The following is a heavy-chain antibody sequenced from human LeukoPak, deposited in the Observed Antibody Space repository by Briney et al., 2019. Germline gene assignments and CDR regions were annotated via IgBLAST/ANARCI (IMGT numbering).Heavy chain of an antibody. CDR2: MNQDGSEK. V-gene: IGHV3-7*03. Sequence: GGSLRLSCAASGFTFSSYWMSWVRQAPGKGLEWVANMNQDGSEKYYVDSVKGRFTISRDNSKNTLYLQMNSLRAEDTAVYYCAKVETYDSSDLDYWGQGTLVTVSS. CDR3: AKVETYDSSDLDY. CDR1: GFTFSSYW. D-gene: IGHD3-22*01. J-gene: IGHJ4*02.